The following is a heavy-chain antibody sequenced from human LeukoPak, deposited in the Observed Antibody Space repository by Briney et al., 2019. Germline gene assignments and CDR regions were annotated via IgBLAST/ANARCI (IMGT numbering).Heavy chain of an antibody. D-gene: IGHD1-26*01. Sequence: GRSLRLSCAASGFTFDDYAMHWVRQAPGKGLEWASGISWNSGSIGYADSVKGRFTISRDNAKNSLYLQMNSLRAEDMALYYCAKDVGGELPGYYFDYWGQGTLVTVSS. CDR2: ISWNSGSI. J-gene: IGHJ4*02. CDR3: AKDVGGELPGYYFDY. CDR1: GFTFDDYA. V-gene: IGHV3-9*03.